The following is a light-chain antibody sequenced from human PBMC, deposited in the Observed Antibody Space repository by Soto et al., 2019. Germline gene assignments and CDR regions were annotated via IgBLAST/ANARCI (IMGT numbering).Light chain of an antibody. CDR3: LQAYLFPRT. J-gene: IGKJ1*01. CDR2: HAS. Sequence: DIQMTQSPSTLPASVGDRVTITCRASQSISNWLAWYQQKPGTAPKVLIYHASNLQSGVPSRFSGCGSGTEFILTLNNLQPEDLSSSFCLQAYLFPRTFGLGTKL. V-gene: IGKV1-5*01. CDR1: QSISNW.